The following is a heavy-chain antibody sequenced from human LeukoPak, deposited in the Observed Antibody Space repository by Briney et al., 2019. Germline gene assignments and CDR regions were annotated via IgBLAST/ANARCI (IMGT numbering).Heavy chain of an antibody. Sequence: PGGSLRLSCAASGFPFSSYWMHWVRQAPRKGLVWVSRSNSDGSSTSNADSVKGRFTISRDNARNSLYLQMNSLRDEDTAVYYCARVHRGYSFGRLDYWGQGTLVTVSS. D-gene: IGHD5-12*01. CDR3: ARVHRGYSFGRLDY. J-gene: IGHJ4*02. V-gene: IGHV3-74*01. CDR1: GFPFSSYW. CDR2: SNSDGSST.